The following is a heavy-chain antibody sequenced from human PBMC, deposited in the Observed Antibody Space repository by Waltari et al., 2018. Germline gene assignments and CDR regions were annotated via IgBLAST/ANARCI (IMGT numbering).Heavy chain of an antibody. CDR2: INPNSGGT. CDR1: GYTLIDYQ. V-gene: IGHV1-2*06. Sequence: QVQLMQSGAEVKKTGASVKVSCKASGYTLIDYQMNWVRHAPGQGLEWMGRINPNSGGTNDARKFQGRVTMTWDTSISTAYMELSSLTSDDTAVYYCARHNRDYWGQGTLVTVSS. J-gene: IGHJ4*02. D-gene: IGHD1-20*01. CDR3: ARHNRDY.